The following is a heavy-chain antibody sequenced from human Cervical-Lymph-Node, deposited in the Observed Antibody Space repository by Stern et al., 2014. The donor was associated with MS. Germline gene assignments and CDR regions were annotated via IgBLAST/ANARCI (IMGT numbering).Heavy chain of an antibody. CDR2: SRASNGTT. J-gene: IGHJ3*02. D-gene: IGHD2-15*01. V-gene: IGHV1-18*01. Sequence: QVQLGQSGAEVKKTGASVKVSCKASGYTFTSYGISWVRQAPGQGLEWMGCSRASNGTTNNAQKLQCRVTRTTDTSTSTAYMELRSLRADDTAVYDCARGLLGSENAFDIWGQGTMFTVSS. CDR1: GYTFTSYG. CDR3: ARGLLGSENAFDI.